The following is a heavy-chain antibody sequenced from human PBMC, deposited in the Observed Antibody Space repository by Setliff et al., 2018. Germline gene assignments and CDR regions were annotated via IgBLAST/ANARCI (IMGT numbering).Heavy chain of an antibody. Sequence: SETLSLTCAVYGGSFSGYYWSWIRQPPGKGLEWIGEINHSGSTNYNPSLKSRVTISVDTSKNQFSLKLSSVTAADTAVYYCARSSQSGWPVSGYWGQGTLFTVSS. V-gene: IGHV4-34*01. D-gene: IGHD6-19*01. J-gene: IGHJ4*02. CDR2: INHSGST. CDR3: ARSSQSGWPVSGY. CDR1: GGSFSGYY.